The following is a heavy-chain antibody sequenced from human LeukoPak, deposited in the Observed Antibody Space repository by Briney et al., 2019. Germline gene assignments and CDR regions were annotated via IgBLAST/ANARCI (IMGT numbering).Heavy chain of an antibody. CDR1: GYTFTSYY. V-gene: IGHV1-46*01. Sequence: GASVKVSCKASGYTFTSYYMHWVRQAPGQGLEWMGIINPSGGSTSYAQKFQGRVTITADESTSTAYMELSSLRSEDTAVYYCARTDPRPYWGQGTLVTVSS. CDR2: INPSGGST. CDR3: ARTDPRPY. J-gene: IGHJ4*02.